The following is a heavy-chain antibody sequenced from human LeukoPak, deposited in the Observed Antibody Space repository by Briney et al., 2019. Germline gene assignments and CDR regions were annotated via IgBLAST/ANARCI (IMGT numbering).Heavy chain of an antibody. Sequence: GGSLRLSCAASGFTFSSYSMNWVRQAPGKGLEWVSYISSSSSTIYYADSVKGRFTISRDNAKNSLYLQMNSLRAEDTAVYYCARLWSTDCSGGSCPHRPNYWGQGTLVTVSS. J-gene: IGHJ4*02. D-gene: IGHD2-15*01. V-gene: IGHV3-48*01. CDR3: ARLWSTDCSGGSCPHRPNY. CDR1: GFTFSSYS. CDR2: ISSSSSTI.